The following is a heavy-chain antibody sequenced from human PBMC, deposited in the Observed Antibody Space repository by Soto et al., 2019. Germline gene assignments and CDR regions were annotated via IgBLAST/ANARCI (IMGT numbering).Heavy chain of an antibody. CDR1: GGSISSYY. CDR3: ARLVYSSGCYYFDY. J-gene: IGHJ4*02. D-gene: IGHD3-10*01. V-gene: IGHV4-4*07. CDR2: IYTSDRT. Sequence: VQLQESGPGLVKSSEILSLTCTVSGGSISSYYWAWIRQPVGEGLEYIGRIYTSDRTNYNPSFTSRVTMSVDASKNQFSLQMTSVTAADTAVYYWARLVYSSGCYYFDYWGPGTLVTVSS.